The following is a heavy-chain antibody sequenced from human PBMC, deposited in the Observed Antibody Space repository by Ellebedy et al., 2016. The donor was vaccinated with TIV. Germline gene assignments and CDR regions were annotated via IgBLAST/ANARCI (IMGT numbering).Heavy chain of an antibody. CDR3: ARGWSTPDS. D-gene: IGHD2-15*01. CDR2: ISFDGSKR. V-gene: IGHV3-30*12. J-gene: IGHJ4*02. CDR1: GFIFSSYA. Sequence: GESLKISCAASGFIFSSYAMHWVRQAPGKGLEWVAVISFDGSKRYYADSVKGRFTISRDNAQNTLFLQMNSLRVEDTAVYYCARGWSTPDSWGQGTLVIVSS.